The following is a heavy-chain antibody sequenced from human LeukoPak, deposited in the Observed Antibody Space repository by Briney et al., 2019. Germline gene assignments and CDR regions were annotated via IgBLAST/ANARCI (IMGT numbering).Heavy chain of an antibody. V-gene: IGHV4-39*01. CDR1: GGSISSSSYY. J-gene: IGHJ6*03. Sequence: SETLFLTCIVSGGSISSSSYYWGWIRQPPGKGLEWIGSIYYSGSTYYNPSLKSRVTISVDTSKNQFSLKLSSVTAADAAVYYCARLFLGTWYYMNVWGKGTTVTVSS. D-gene: IGHD7-27*01. CDR3: ARLFLGTWYYMNV. CDR2: IYYSGST.